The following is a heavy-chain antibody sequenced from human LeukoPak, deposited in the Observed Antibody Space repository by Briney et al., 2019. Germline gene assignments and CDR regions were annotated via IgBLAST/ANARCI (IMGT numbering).Heavy chain of an antibody. CDR1: GGSISSYY. V-gene: IGHV4-59*01. D-gene: IGHD3-22*01. Sequence: SETLSLTCSVSGGSISSYYWSWIRQHPGKGLEWIGYIYYSGSTNYNPSLKSRVTISVDTSKNHFSLKLTSVTAADTAVYYCARGVGSGYTDEWGQGTLVTVSS. J-gene: IGHJ4*02. CDR2: IYYSGST. CDR3: ARGVGSGYTDE.